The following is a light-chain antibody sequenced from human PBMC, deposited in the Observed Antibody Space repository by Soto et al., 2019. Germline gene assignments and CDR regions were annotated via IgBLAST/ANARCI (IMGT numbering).Light chain of an antibody. V-gene: IGLV3-21*04. CDR1: NIGSKS. CDR2: YDS. J-gene: IGLJ1*01. CDR3: QVWDSSSDHPYV. Sequence: SYELTQPPSVSVAPGKTARISCGGNNIGSKSVHWYQQKPGQAPVLVIYYDSDRPSGIPERFSGSNSGNTATLTISRGEAGDEADYYCQVWDSSSDHPYVFGTGTKLTVL.